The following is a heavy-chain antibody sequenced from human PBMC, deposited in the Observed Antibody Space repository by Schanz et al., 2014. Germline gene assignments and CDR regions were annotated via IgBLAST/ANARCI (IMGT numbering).Heavy chain of an antibody. CDR3: ARDNGRIPAANSFDY. CDR2: NSGYTGDT. V-gene: IGHV1-18*01. CDR1: GYDFHIYA. D-gene: IGHD1-26*01. Sequence: QILLVQPGPEVKKPGASVTVSCKASGYDFHIYAYSWVRQAPGQGPEWIGWNSGYTGDTKYAQKFQHRVNMTTDRTTSTVYMELRSLRFDDTAVYFCARDNGRIPAANSFDYWGQGTRXTVSS. J-gene: IGHJ4*02.